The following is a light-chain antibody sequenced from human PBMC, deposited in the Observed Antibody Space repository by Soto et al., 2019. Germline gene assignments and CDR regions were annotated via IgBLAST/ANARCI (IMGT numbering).Light chain of an antibody. CDR2: GNT. CDR3: CSYATSSFV. J-gene: IGLJ1*01. V-gene: IGLV2-23*01. CDR1: SSDVGGYNL. Sequence: QSSLTHPASLSVSPGQSITISCTGTSSDVGGYNLVSWYQQHPGKAPKLIIFGNTERPSGVSHRFSGSKSGNTASLTISGVQVEDEADYHCCSYATSSFVFGTGTKVTVL.